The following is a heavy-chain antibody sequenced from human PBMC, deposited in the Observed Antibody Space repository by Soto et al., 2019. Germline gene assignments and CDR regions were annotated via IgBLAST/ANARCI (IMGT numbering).Heavy chain of an antibody. J-gene: IGHJ4*02. CDR3: AKGLAVIQPWLMDAY. D-gene: IGHD5-18*01. CDR2: ISYDGSNE. V-gene: IGHV3-30*18. Sequence: QVQLVESGGGVVQPGRSLRLSCAASGFTFRSYGMHWVRQAPGKGLAWVAVISYDGSNEYYADYVKGRFTISRDNCKNTLYLQMNSLRGEDTAVYYCAKGLAVIQPWLMDAYWGQGTLVTVSS. CDR1: GFTFRSYG.